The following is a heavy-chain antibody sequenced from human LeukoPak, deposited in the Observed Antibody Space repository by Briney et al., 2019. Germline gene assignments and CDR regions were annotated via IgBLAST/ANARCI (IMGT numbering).Heavy chain of an antibody. Sequence: SVKVSCKASGGTFSSYAISWARQAPGQGLEWMGRIIPILGIANYAQKFQGRVTITADKSTSTAYMELSSLRSEDTAVYYCARGENYYDSSGYPYDAFDIWGQGTMVTVSS. CDR1: GGTFSSYA. D-gene: IGHD3-22*01. J-gene: IGHJ3*02. CDR3: ARGENYYDSSGYPYDAFDI. V-gene: IGHV1-69*04. CDR2: IIPILGIA.